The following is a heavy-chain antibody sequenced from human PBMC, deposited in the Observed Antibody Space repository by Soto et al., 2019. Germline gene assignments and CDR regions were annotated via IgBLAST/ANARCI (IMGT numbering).Heavy chain of an antibody. CDR3: ARHPSRETVLTD. D-gene: IGHD3-16*01. J-gene: IGHJ4*02. CDR1: GHIYANYW. Sequence: GESLKISCERSGHIYANYWSSWVRQMPGKGLEWMGRIDPSDSYTNYSPSFEGHVSISADKTINTAYLQWSSLQASDTATYYCARHPSRETVLTDWGQGTVVTVSS. V-gene: IGHV5-10-1*01. CDR2: IDPSDSYT.